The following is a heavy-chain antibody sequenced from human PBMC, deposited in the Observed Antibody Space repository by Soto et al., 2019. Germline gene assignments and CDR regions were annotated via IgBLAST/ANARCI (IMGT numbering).Heavy chain of an antibody. V-gene: IGHV3-33*01. D-gene: IGHD3-9*01. J-gene: IGHJ4*02. CDR3: ARGGPGGPDILTGYPIDY. CDR1: GFTFSSYG. Sequence: QVQLVESGGGVVKPGRSLRLSCAASGFTFSSYGMHWVRQAPGKGLEWVAVIWYDGSNKYYADSVKGRFTISRDNSKNTLFLQMNSLRAEDTAVYYCARGGPGGPDILTGYPIDYWGQGTLVTVSS. CDR2: IWYDGSNK.